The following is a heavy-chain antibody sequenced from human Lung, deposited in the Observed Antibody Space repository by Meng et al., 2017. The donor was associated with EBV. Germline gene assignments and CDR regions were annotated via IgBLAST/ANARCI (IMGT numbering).Heavy chain of an antibody. CDR1: GGSISSSTW. Sequence: QGQLQESGPGLGTPSGTLSLTCAVSGGSISSSTWWSWVRQPPGKGLEWMGEIYHSGSTNYTPSLKRRVTISVDKSKNQFSLKLSSVTAADTAVYYCARVCEVCLDYWGQGTLVTVSS. J-gene: IGHJ4*02. V-gene: IGHV4-4*02. CDR3: ARVCEVCLDY. CDR2: IYHSGST. D-gene: IGHD5/OR15-5a*01.